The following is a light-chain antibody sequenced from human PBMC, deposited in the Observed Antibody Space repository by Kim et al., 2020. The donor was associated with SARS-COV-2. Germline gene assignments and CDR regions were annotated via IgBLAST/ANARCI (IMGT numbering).Light chain of an antibody. CDR1: QHISSW. Sequence: ASGGDSGSISCRASQHISSWLAWYQQRPEKSPKSLIYASFRLQRGVPSRFSGSGSGTEFTLTISGLQPEDFATYYCQQYSTSPYTFGQGTKVDIK. CDR2: ASF. CDR3: QQYSTSPYT. J-gene: IGKJ2*01. V-gene: IGKV1D-16*01.